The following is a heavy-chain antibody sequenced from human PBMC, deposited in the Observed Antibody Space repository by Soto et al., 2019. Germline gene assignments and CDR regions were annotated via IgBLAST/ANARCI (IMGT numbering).Heavy chain of an antibody. CDR3: ARAFVGRSYWYFDL. Sequence: QVQLVQSGAEVKKPGSSVKVSCTASGGTFSSYAISWVRQAPGQWLEWMGGIIPIFGTANYAQKFQGRVTSTAAESTSTAYMELSSLRSEDTAVYYCARAFVGRSYWYFDLWGRGTLVTVSS. CDR1: GGTFSSYA. V-gene: IGHV1-69*01. J-gene: IGHJ2*01. D-gene: IGHD1-26*01. CDR2: IIPIFGTA.